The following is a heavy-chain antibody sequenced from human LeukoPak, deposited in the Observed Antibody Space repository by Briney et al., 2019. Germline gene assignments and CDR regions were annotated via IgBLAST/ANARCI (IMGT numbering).Heavy chain of an antibody. CDR2: IDAYNGNT. CDR3: AKAGSYYYMDV. Sequence: ASVKVSRKASGYTFTSSGISWVRQAPGQGLEWMGWIDAYNGNTNYAQKLQGRVTMTTDTSTTTAYMELRSLRLDDTAVYYCAKAGSYYYMDVWGKGTTVTVSS. J-gene: IGHJ6*03. CDR1: GYTFTSSG. V-gene: IGHV1-18*01. D-gene: IGHD1-1*01.